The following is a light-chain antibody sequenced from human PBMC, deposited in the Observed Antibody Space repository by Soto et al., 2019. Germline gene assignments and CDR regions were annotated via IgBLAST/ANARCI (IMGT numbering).Light chain of an antibody. Sequence: DIVMTQSPDSLAVSLGERATINCKSSQRVLYSSNNKNYLACYQQKPGQPPKLLIYWASTRESGVPDRFSGSGSGTDFTLTISSLQAEDVAVYYCQQYYSTPITFGQGTRLEIK. V-gene: IGKV4-1*01. J-gene: IGKJ5*01. CDR3: QQYYSTPIT. CDR2: WAS. CDR1: QRVLYSSNNKNY.